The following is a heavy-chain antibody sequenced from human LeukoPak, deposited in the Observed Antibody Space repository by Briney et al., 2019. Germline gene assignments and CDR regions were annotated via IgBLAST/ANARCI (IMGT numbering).Heavy chain of an antibody. CDR2: ISSSGSTI. CDR1: GFTFSSYE. J-gene: IGHJ4*02. CDR3: ARTVARIGY. V-gene: IGHV3-48*03. Sequence: EGSLRLSCAASGFTFSSYEMNWVRQAPGKGLEWVSHISSSGSTIYYTDSVKGRFTISRDNSKNLLYLQMNSLRAEDTAIYYCARTVARIGYWGQGTLVTVSS. D-gene: IGHD4-23*01.